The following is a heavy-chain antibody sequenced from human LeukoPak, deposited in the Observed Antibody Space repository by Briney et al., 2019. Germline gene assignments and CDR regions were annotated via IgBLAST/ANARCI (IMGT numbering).Heavy chain of an antibody. Sequence: GGSLRLSCAASGFTFDDYPVHWVRQAPGKGLEWVAGIKWNNDIIGYADSARGRFTISRDNAKNSLYLQMNSLRPEDTALYYCAKNRGNGYSRSIDYWGQGTLVTVPS. J-gene: IGHJ4*02. CDR3: AKNRGNGYSRSIDY. V-gene: IGHV3-9*01. CDR1: GFTFDDYP. CDR2: IKWNNDII. D-gene: IGHD2-21*01.